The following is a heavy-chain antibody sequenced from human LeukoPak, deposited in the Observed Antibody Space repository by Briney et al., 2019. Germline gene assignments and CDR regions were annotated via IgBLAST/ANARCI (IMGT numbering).Heavy chain of an antibody. CDR1: GYALTELS. Sequence: ASVKVSCKVSGYALTELSMHWVRQAPGKGLEWMGGFDPEDGETIYAQKFQGRVTMTEDTSTDTAYMELSSLRSEDTAVYYCATDYPSGYAFDIWGQGTMVTVSS. D-gene: IGHD3-3*01. CDR3: ATDYPSGYAFDI. CDR2: FDPEDGET. V-gene: IGHV1-24*01. J-gene: IGHJ3*02.